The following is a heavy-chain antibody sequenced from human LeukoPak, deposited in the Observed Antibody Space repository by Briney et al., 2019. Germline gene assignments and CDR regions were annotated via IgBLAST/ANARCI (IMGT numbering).Heavy chain of an antibody. D-gene: IGHD2-15*01. Sequence: GASVKVSCKASGYTFTAYYMHWVRQAPGQGLQWMGWINPKSGDTNYGQSFQGRVTMTRDTSISTAYMELSRLRSDDTAVYYCARTAAPDYYYHYYMDVWGKGTTVTVSS. CDR2: INPKSGDT. V-gene: IGHV1-2*02. J-gene: IGHJ6*03. CDR3: ARTAAPDYYYHYYMDV. CDR1: GYTFTAYY.